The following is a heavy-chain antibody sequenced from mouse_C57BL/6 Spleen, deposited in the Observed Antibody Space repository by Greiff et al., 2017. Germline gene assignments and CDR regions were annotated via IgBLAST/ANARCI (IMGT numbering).Heavy chain of an antibody. Sequence: EVQLQQSGPELVKPGASVKISCKASGYTFTDYYMNWVKQSHGKSLEWIGDINPNNGGTSYNQKFKGKATLTVDKSSSTAYMELRSLTSEDSAVYYCARASPDGYSFAYWGQGTLVTVSA. CDR3: ARASPDGYSFAY. D-gene: IGHD2-3*01. J-gene: IGHJ3*01. CDR1: GYTFTDYY. CDR2: INPNNGGT. V-gene: IGHV1-26*01.